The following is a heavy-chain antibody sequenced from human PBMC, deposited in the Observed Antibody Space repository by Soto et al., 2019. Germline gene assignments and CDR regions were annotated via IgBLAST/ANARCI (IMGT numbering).Heavy chain of an antibody. Sequence: ASVKVSCKASGYTFTSYYMHWVRQAPGQGLEWMGIINPSGGSTSYAQKFQGRVTMTRDTSTSTVYMELSRLRSEDTAVYYCARDTVSWPPRGWFDPWGQGTLVTSPQ. D-gene: IGHD4-17*01. CDR3: ARDTVSWPPRGWFDP. V-gene: IGHV1-46*01. CDR1: GYTFTSYY. J-gene: IGHJ5*02. CDR2: INPSGGST.